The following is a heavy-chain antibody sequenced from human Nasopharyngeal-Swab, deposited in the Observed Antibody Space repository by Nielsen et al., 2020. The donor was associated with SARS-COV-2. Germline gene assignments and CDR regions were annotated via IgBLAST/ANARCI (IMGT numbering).Heavy chain of an antibody. V-gene: IGHV4-39*01. CDR1: GASISSSSYY. Sequence: SETLSLTCTVSGASISSSSYYWGWIRQPPEEELEWIGSIYYSGSTYYNPSLKSRVTISVDTSKNQFSLKLSSVTAADTAVYYCATHYYDSSGYFQGDYWGQGTLVTVSS. J-gene: IGHJ4*02. CDR2: IYYSGST. CDR3: ATHYYDSSGYFQGDY. D-gene: IGHD3-22*01.